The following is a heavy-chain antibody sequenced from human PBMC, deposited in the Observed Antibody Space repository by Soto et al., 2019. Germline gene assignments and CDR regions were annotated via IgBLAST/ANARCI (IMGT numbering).Heavy chain of an antibody. D-gene: IGHD3-10*01. Sequence: GGSLRLSCAASGFTFSSYAMSWVRQAPGKGLEWVSAISGSGGSTYYADSVKGRFTISRDNSKNTLYLQMNSLRAKDTAVYYCAWSGLWFGESYYYYYYMDVWGKGTTVTVSS. CDR1: GFTFSSYA. V-gene: IGHV3-23*01. CDR3: AWSGLWFGESYYYYYYMDV. J-gene: IGHJ6*03. CDR2: ISGSGGST.